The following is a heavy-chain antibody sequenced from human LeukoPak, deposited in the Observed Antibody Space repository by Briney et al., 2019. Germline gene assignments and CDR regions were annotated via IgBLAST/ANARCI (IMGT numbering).Heavy chain of an antibody. CDR2: ISAYNGNT. Sequence: GASVKVSCKASGYTFTSYGISWVRQAPGQGLEWMGWISAYNGNTNYAQKLQGRVTMTTDTSTSTAYMELRSLRSDDTAVHYCARDAYSNYVYAFDIWGQGTMVTVSS. CDR1: GYTFTSYG. CDR3: ARDAYSNYVYAFDI. D-gene: IGHD4-11*01. V-gene: IGHV1-18*01. J-gene: IGHJ3*02.